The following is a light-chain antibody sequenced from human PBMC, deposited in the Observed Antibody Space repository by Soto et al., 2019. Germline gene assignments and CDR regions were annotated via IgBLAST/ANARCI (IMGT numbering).Light chain of an antibody. V-gene: IGLV1-40*01. J-gene: IGLJ3*02. CDR1: SSNIGAPYD. Sequence: QSVLTQPPSVSGAPGQRVTISCTGSSSNIGAPYDVHWYQQHPGTAPKLLIYGNTIRPSGVPDRFSGSKSGTSASLVITGLQAEDEADYYCQSYDRSLSGSVFGGGTKLTVL. CDR3: QSYDRSLSGSV. CDR2: GNT.